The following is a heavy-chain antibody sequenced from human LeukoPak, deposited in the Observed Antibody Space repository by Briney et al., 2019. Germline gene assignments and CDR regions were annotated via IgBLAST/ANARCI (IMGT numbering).Heavy chain of an antibody. CDR3: AREEVPHGFDI. CDR1: GGSISTYY. J-gene: IGHJ3*02. CDR2: IYYSGST. V-gene: IGHV4-59*01. Sequence: PSETLSLTCTVSGGSISTYYWSWIRQPPGKGLEHIGYIYYSGSTNYNPSLKSRVTMSLDTSKNQFSLKLSSVTAADTAVYYCAREEVPHGFDIWGQGTVVTVSS.